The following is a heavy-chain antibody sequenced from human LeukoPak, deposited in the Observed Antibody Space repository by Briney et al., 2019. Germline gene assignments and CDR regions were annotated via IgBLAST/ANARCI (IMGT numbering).Heavy chain of an antibody. J-gene: IGHJ4*02. D-gene: IGHD3-3*01. CDR1: GYSFTSYW. CDR3: ARWGRYDFWSGYYFDY. Sequence: GESLKISCKGSGYSFTSYWIGWVRQMPGKGLEWVGIIYPVDSDTRYSPSLQGQVTISADKSISNAYLQWSSLKASDTAMYYCARWGRYDFWSGYYFDYWGQGTLVTVSS. CDR2: IYPVDSDT. V-gene: IGHV5-51*01.